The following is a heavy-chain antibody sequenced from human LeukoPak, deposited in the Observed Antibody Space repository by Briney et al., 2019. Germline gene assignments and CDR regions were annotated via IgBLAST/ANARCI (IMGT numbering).Heavy chain of an antibody. CDR1: GFTFSRNW. V-gene: IGHV3-74*01. J-gene: IGHJ4*02. D-gene: IGHD1-26*01. CDR3: ARDRGSTEFDY. CDR2: IHSDGSTT. Sequence: GGSLRLSCAASGFTFSRNWMHWVRQAPGKGLVWVSRIHSDGSTTSYADYVKGRFTISRDNAKNTLHLQMNSLRVEDTAVYYCARDRGSTEFDYWGQGTLVTVSS.